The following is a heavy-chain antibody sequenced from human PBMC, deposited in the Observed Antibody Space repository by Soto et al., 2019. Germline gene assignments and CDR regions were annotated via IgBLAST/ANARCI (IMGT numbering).Heavy chain of an antibody. CDR1: GFTFSSYS. V-gene: IGHV3-21*01. CDR3: ATQTQVTRNGEYFQH. J-gene: IGHJ1*01. Sequence: GGSLRLSCAASGFTFSSYSINWVRQAPGKGLEWVSSISSSSTYIYSADSVTGRFAISRDNAKNSLFLQMNSLRAEDTAVYYCATQTQVTRNGEYFQHWGQGALVTVSS. D-gene: IGHD4-4*01. CDR2: ISSSSTYI.